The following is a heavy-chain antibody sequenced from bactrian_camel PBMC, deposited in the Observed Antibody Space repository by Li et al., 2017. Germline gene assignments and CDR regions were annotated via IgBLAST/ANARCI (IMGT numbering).Heavy chain of an antibody. CDR1: GFEFSTVD. V-gene: IGHV3-2*01. Sequence: HVQLVESGGGLVQPGGSLRLSCTASGFEFSTVDLSWVRQAPGKGLEWVSSLYRDGSTTDYTASVKGRFTISKDNANNTVNLMMNSLKPEDTAMYYCAANFGPYCSGPYLARRANFEGQGTQVTVS. D-gene: IGHD2*01. CDR2: LYRDGSTT. J-gene: IGHJ4*01.